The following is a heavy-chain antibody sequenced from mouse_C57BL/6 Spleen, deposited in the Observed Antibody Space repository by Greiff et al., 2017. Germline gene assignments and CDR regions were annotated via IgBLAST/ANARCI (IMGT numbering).Heavy chain of an antibody. CDR1: GFTFTDYY. V-gene: IGHV7-3*01. CDR3: ARYMATVGYFDV. CDR2: IRNKANGYTT. D-gene: IGHD1-1*01. Sequence: EVMLVESGGGLVQPGGSLSLSCAASGFTFTDYYMSWVRQPPGKALEWLGFIRNKANGYTTEYSASVKGRFTISRDNSQSILYLQMNALRAEDSATYYCARYMATVGYFDVWGTGTTVTVSS. J-gene: IGHJ1*03.